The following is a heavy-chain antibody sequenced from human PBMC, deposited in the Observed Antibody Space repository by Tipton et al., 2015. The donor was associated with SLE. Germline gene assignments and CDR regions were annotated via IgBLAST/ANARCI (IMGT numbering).Heavy chain of an antibody. V-gene: IGHV4-39*06. CDR1: GGSISTTTNY. CDR2: IYYSGSAYST. Sequence: TLSLTCTVSGGSISTTTNYWGWIRQPPGKGLEWIGSIYYSGSAYSTYYNPSLNSRVTISVDKPTNQFPLKVSAVTAADTAVYYCARDRGGNSSVYVDNWGQGTLVTVSS. D-gene: IGHD4-23*01. J-gene: IGHJ4*02. CDR3: ARDRGGNSSVYVDN.